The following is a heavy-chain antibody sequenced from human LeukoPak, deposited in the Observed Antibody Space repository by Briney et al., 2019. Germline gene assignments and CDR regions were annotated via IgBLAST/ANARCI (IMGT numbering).Heavy chain of an antibody. V-gene: IGHV3-48*04. CDR2: ISTSSNTI. D-gene: IGHD2-15*01. J-gene: IGHJ4*02. Sequence: GGSLKLSCAASGFTFSSYNMNWVRQAPGKGLEWVSYISTSSNTIYYADSVKGRFTISRDNAKNSLYLQMNSLRAEDTAVYYCARDVSGGSAALDYWGQGTLVTVSS. CDR1: GFTFSSYN. CDR3: ARDVSGGSAALDY.